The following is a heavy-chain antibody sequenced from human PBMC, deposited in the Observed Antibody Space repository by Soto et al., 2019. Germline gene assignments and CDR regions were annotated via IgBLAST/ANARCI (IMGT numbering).Heavy chain of an antibody. CDR3: ARGGLRYFDWSPFDY. CDR1: GGSISSYY. CDR2: IYYSGST. Sequence: SETLSLTCTVSGGSISSYYWSWIRQPPGKGLEWIGYIYYSGSTNYNPSLKSRVTISVDTSKNQFSLKLSSVTAADTAVYYCARGGLRYFDWSPFDYWGQGTLVTVSS. D-gene: IGHD3-9*01. V-gene: IGHV4-59*01. J-gene: IGHJ4*02.